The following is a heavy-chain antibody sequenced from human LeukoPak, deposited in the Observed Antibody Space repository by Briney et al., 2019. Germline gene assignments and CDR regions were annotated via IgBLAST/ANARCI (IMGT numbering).Heavy chain of an antibody. CDR2: IYYSGST. CDR1: GGSISSCY. V-gene: IGHV4-59*01. CDR3: ARDIVYGDYRDAFDI. Sequence: SETLSLTCTVSGGSISSCYWSWIRQPPGKGLEWIGYIYYSGSTNYNPSLKSRVTISVDTSKNQFSLKLGSVTAADTAVYYCARDIVYGDYRDAFDIWGQGTMVTVSS. D-gene: IGHD4-17*01. J-gene: IGHJ3*02.